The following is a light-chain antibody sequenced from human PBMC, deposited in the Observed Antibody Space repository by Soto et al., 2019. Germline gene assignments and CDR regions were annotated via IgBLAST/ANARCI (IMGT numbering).Light chain of an antibody. V-gene: IGKV1-5*01. Sequence: GDRVTITCRASQRISSWLAWYQQKPGKAPKLLIYDASSLESGVPSRFSGSGSGTEFTLSISSLQPDDFATYYCQQYNSPMYTFGQGTKLEIK. CDR1: QRISSW. CDR3: QQYNSPMYT. J-gene: IGKJ2*01. CDR2: DAS.